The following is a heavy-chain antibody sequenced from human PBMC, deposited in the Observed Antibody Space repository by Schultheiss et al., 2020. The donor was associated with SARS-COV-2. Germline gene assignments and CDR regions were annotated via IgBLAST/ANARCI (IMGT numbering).Heavy chain of an antibody. Sequence: GESLKISCKCSGYSFSTYWIGWVRQMPGKGLEWMGIIYPYDSDTRYSPSFQGQVTISADKSISTAYLQWNSLKASDTAMYYCARLIVVVPAAAGYYMDVWGKGTTVTVSS. CDR2: IYPYDSDT. D-gene: IGHD2-2*01. J-gene: IGHJ6*03. CDR1: GYSFSTYW. V-gene: IGHV5-51*01. CDR3: ARLIVVVPAAAGYYMDV.